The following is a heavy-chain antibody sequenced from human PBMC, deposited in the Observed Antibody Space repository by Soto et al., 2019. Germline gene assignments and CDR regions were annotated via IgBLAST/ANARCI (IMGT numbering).Heavy chain of an antibody. CDR1: GGTFSSYT. CDR3: ARGNHRWLQLWYFDL. V-gene: IGHV1-69*12. J-gene: IGHJ2*01. Sequence: QVQLVQSGAEVKKPGSSVTVSCKASGGTFSSYTISWVRQAPGKGLEWMGGIIPIFGTANCAQKFQGRVTISADESTSTAYMEFSSLRSEDTAVYYCARGNHRWLQLWYFDLWGRGTLVTVSS. CDR2: IIPIFGTA. D-gene: IGHD5-12*01.